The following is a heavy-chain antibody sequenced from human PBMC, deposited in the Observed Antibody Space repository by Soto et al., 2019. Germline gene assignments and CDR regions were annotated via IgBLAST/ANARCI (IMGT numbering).Heavy chain of an antibody. CDR2: ISSSGSTI. J-gene: IGHJ4*02. Sequence: GGSLRLSCAASGFTFSDYYMSWIRQAPGKGLEWVSYISSSGSTIYYGDSVRGRFTISRDNAKNSLYLQMNSLRAEDTAVYYCARDTSTMIVVAWGQGTLVTVSS. V-gene: IGHV3-11*01. D-gene: IGHD3-22*01. CDR3: ARDTSTMIVVA. CDR1: GFTFSDYY.